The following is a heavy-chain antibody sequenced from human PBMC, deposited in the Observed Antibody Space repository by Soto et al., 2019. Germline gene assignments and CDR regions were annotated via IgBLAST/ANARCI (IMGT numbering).Heavy chain of an antibody. CDR3: AGLRRLKWVQDY. CDR1: GYTFGNYW. CDR2: IDPSDSYI. Sequence: PGESLKISCKGSGYTFGNYWITWARQMPGKGLEWIGRIDPSDSYISYSPSFQGHVTISADKSIGTAYLQWSSLKASDTALYYCAGLRRLKWVQDYWGQGTLVTVSS. D-gene: IGHD4-17*01. J-gene: IGHJ4*01. V-gene: IGHV5-10-1*01.